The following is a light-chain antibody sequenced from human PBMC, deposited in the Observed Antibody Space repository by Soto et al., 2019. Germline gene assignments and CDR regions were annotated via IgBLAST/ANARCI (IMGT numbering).Light chain of an antibody. CDR1: QSVTNR. J-gene: IGKJ5*01. Sequence: IVLTQSPVTLSVSPGESVTLSCKTSQSVTNRLAWYQQMPGRAPRLLIFGASTRATDIPDRFTGRGSGTDFTLTISSLQSEDFAVYYCQQYGGSPRTFGQGTRLETK. CDR3: QQYGGSPRT. V-gene: IGKV3D-15*01. CDR2: GAS.